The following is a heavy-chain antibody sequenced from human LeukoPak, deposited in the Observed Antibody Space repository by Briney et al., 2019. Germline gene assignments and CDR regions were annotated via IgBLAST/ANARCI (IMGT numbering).Heavy chain of an antibody. CDR1: GGTFSSYA. J-gene: IGHJ4*02. V-gene: IGHV1-69*04. Sequence: ASVKVSCKASGGTFSSYAISWVRQAPGQGLEWMGRIIPILGIANYAQKFQGRVTITADKSTSTAYMELSSLRSEDTAVYYCAREGGRTTGTTLLLVYWGQGTLVTVSS. D-gene: IGHD1-1*01. CDR3: AREGGRTTGTTLLLVY. CDR2: IIPILGIA.